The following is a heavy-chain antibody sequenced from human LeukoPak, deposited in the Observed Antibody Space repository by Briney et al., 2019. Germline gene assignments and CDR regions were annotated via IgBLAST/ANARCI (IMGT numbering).Heavy chain of an antibody. J-gene: IGHJ6*02. CDR1: GYSFTSYW. Sequence: GESLKISCKGSGYSFTSYWIGWVRQMPGKGLEWMGIIYPGDSDTRYSPSFQGQVTISADKSISTAYLQWSSLKASDTAMYYCARQIVGASIYYYGMDVWGQGTTVTVSS. V-gene: IGHV5-51*01. D-gene: IGHD1-26*01. CDR3: ARQIVGASIYYYGMDV. CDR2: IYPGDSDT.